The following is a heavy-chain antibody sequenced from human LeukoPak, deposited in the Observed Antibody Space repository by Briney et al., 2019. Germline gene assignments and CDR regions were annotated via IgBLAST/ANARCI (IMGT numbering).Heavy chain of an antibody. CDR3: ARVPYYYGSGSYYTGYYFDY. V-gene: IGHV1-69*13. CDR2: IIPIFGTA. CDR1: GGTFSSYA. Sequence: GASVKVSCKASGGTFSSYAISWVRQAPGQGLEWMGGIIPIFGTANYAQKFQGRVTITADESTSTAYMELSSLRSEDTAVYYCARVPYYYGSGSYYTGYYFDYWGQGTLVTVSS. D-gene: IGHD3-10*01. J-gene: IGHJ4*02.